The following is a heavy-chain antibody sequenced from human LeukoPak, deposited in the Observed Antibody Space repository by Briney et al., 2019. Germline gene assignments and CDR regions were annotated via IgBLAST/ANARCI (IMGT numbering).Heavy chain of an antibody. D-gene: IGHD6-13*01. CDR2: IYYSGST. CDR1: GGSISSSSYY. J-gene: IGHJ1*01. CDR3: ARRGAAAGFD. V-gene: IGHV4-39*01. Sequence: SETLSLTCTVSGGSISSSSYYWGWIRQPPGKGLEWIGSIYYSGSTCYNPSLKSRVTISVDTSKNQFSLKLSSVTAADTAVYYCARRGAAAGFDWGQGTLVTVSS.